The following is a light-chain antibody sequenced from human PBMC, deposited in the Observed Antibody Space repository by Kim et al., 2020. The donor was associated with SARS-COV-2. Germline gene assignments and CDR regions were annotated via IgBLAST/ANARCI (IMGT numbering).Light chain of an antibody. V-gene: IGKV1-5*03. J-gene: IGKJ2*01. CDR1: ENIKYY. CDR2: QAS. Sequence: DIRVTQSPSTLSASVGDNVTITCRASENIKYYLSWFQQKLGRTPKLLIYQASDLEDGVPSRFSGSGSGIDFTFTITSLQPDDFATYYCLHFNSYSGTFGQGTKLEI. CDR3: LHFNSYSGT.